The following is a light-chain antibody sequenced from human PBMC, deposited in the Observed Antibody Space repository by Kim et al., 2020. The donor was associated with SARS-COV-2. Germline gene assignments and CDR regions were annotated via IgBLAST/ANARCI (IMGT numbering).Light chain of an antibody. J-gene: IGKJ2*01. CDR1: QSVNIN. CDR3: QQYKTNWYT. V-gene: IGKV3-15*01. CDR2: RAS. Sequence: EIVMTQSPPTLSVSPGERVTLSCRASQSVNINLAWYQHKPGQAPRLLIYRASDRATGVPARFSGSGSGTEFTLTITSLQSEDFALYFCQQYKTNWYTFGQGTKLEIK.